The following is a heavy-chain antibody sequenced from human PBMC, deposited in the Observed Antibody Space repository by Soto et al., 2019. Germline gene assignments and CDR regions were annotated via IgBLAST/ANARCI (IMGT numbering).Heavy chain of an antibody. CDR3: SIGSWSGEVFDI. V-gene: IGHV1-69*02. CDR1: GRTFSTYS. D-gene: IGHD3-3*02. CDR2: IIPMLGIA. Sequence: QVQLVQSGAEVKKPGTSGNVSCKDSGRTFSTYSMFWVRQAPGQGLEWMGRIIPMLGIANHAQRFQDRATITADTSTSTAQRELSSLGSEETALYYCSIGSWSGEVFDIWGQGTMVTVSS. J-gene: IGHJ3*02.